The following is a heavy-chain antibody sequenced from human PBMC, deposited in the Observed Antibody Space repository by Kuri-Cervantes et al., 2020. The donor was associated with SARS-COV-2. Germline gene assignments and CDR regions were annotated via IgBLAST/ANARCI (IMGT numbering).Heavy chain of an antibody. J-gene: IGHJ6*02. CDR2: IRYDGSNK. V-gene: IGHV3-30*02. D-gene: IGHD6-19*01. CDR1: GFTFSSYG. CDR3: AKDLRAVAGRGYYGMDV. Sequence: GESLKISCAASGFTFSSYGMHWVRQAPGKGLEWVAFIRYDGSNKYYADSVKGRFTISRDNSKNTLYLQMNSLRAEDTAVYYCAKDLRAVAGRGYYGMDVWGQGTTVTVSS.